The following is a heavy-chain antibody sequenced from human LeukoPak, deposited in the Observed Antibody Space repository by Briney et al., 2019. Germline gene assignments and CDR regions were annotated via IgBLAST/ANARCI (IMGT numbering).Heavy chain of an antibody. CDR1: GFTFSSHW. V-gene: IGHV3-7*01. CDR3: ARGPNFGDYVDFLDS. CDR2: IKQGGSQK. J-gene: IGHJ4*02. D-gene: IGHD4-17*01. Sequence: GGSLRLSCAASGFTFSSHWMTWVRLAPGKGLEWVANIKQGGSQKYYVDSVKGRFTISRDDAKSTLFLKMNNLRAEDSALYYCARGPNFGDYVDFLDSWGQGTLVTVSS.